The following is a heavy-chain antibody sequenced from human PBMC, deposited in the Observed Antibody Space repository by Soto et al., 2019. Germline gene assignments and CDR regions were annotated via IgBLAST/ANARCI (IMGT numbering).Heavy chain of an antibody. CDR2: VYYSGST. D-gene: IGHD2-15*01. J-gene: IGHJ4*02. CDR1: GDSITSYY. V-gene: IGHV4-59*08. Sequence: QVQLQESGPGLVKPSETLSLTCTVSGDSITSYYWSWIRQPPGKGLEFIGYVYYSGSTTYNPSLKTQVTTSVATTKSPISMKLTSMTAADTAEYYCVDAATLRYWGQGTLVTVSS. CDR3: VDAATLRY.